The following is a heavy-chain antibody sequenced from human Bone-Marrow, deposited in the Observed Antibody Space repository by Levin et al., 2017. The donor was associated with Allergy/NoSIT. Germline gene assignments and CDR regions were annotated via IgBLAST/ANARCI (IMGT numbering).Heavy chain of an antibody. CDR1: GFPFSSYN. V-gene: IGHV3-48*02. Sequence: GGSLRLSCAASGFPFSSYNMNWVRQAPGEGLEWLSYISSSSSAIYYADSVKGRFTISRDNAKNSLYLQMNSLRDEDTAVYYYARVFAPVLRAFDIWGQGTMVAVSS. CDR2: ISSSSSAI. D-gene: IGHD2/OR15-2a*01. J-gene: IGHJ3*02. CDR3: ARVFAPVLRAFDI.